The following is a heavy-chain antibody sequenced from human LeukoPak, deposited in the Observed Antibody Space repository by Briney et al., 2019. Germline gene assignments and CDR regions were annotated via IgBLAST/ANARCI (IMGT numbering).Heavy chain of an antibody. D-gene: IGHD2-15*01. CDR1: GGSFSGYY. CDR3: ARDRDSYPFSFDY. CDR2: INHSGST. J-gene: IGHJ4*02. Sequence: KASETLSLTCAVYGGSFSGYYWSWIRQPPGKGLEWIGEINHSGSTNYNPSLKSRVTISVDTSKNQFSLKLSSVTAADTAVYYCARDRDSYPFSFDYWGQGTLVTVSS. V-gene: IGHV4-34*01.